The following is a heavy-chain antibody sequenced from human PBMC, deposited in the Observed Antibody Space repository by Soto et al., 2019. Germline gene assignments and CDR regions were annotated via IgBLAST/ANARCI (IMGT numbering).Heavy chain of an antibody. J-gene: IGHJ4*02. V-gene: IGHV4-59*03. CDR3: LRSHGGY. CDR1: GGSMRSYS. Sequence: QVQLQESGPGLVKPSETLSLTCTVSGGSMRSYSWSWFRRPPGGRLELIGCISYTGSADCSPSLKSRISMSVNTSKNQFALKWNSVTAADTAVYYCLRSHGGYWGQGIQVTVSS. CDR2: ISYTGSA.